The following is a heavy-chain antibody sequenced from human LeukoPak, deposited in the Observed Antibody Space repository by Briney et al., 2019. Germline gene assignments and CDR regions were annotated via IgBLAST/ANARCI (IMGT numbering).Heavy chain of an antibody. J-gene: IGHJ2*01. Sequence: SQTLSLTCTVSGDAISSGDYYWSWIRQPAGKGLEWIGRISSSGSTNYNPSLKSRVTISVDTSKNQFSLKLSSVTAADTAVYYCARRVGYYYDSSGQGYFDLWGRGTLVTVSS. V-gene: IGHV4-61*02. CDR2: ISSSGST. CDR1: GDAISSGDYY. CDR3: ARRVGYYYDSSGQGYFDL. D-gene: IGHD3-22*01.